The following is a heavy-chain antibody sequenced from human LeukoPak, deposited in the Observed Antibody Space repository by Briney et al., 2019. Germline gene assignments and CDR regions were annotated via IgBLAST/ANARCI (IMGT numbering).Heavy chain of an antibody. CDR3: ARGYSSSSPAFDI. CDR1: GYTFTGYY. CDR2: TNPNSGGT. V-gene: IGHV1-2*02. D-gene: IGHD6-6*01. J-gene: IGHJ3*02. Sequence: ASVRVSCKASGYTFTGYYMHWVRQAPGQGLEWMGWTNPNSGGTNYAQKFQGRVTMTRDTSISTAYMELSRLRSDDTAVYYCARGYSSSSPAFDIWGQGTMVTVSS.